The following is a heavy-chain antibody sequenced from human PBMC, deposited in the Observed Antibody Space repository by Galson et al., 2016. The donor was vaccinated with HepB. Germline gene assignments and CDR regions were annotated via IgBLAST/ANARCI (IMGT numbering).Heavy chain of an antibody. CDR2: ISSYTGTT. V-gene: IGHV3-23*01. D-gene: IGHD2-2*01. CDR3: AKDGSIYGSCTSTSCSSYSDY. Sequence: SLRLSCAASGFTFSNYAMSWVRQAPGKGLEWVSVISSYTGTTDYADSVKGRFTISRDNSKNTLFLQMNSLSAEDTAIYYCAKDGSIYGSCTSTSCSSYSDYWGQGTLVTVSS. J-gene: IGHJ4*02. CDR1: GFTFSNYA.